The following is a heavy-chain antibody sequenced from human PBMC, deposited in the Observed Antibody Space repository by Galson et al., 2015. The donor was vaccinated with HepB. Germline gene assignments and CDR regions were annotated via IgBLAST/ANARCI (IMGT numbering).Heavy chain of an antibody. Sequence: SLRLSCAASGFTFSSYWMHWVRQAPGKGLVWVSRINSDGSSTSYADSVKDRFTISRDNAKNTLYLQMNSLRAEDTAVYYCARGGDYDFWSGMTGDYWGQGTLVTVSS. D-gene: IGHD3-3*01. CDR3: ARGGDYDFWSGMTGDY. CDR2: INSDGSST. CDR1: GFTFSSYW. J-gene: IGHJ4*02. V-gene: IGHV3-74*01.